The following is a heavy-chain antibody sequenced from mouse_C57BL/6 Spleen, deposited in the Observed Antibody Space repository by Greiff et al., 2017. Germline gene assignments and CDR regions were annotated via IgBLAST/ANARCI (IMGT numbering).Heavy chain of an antibody. CDR1: GFNFKNTS. CDR3: AKPSAMDY. Sequence: VQLQQSVAELVRPGASVKLSCTASGFNFKNTSMHWVKQRPEQGLEWIGRIDPANGNTKYAPKFQGKATITADTTSNTAYLQLSSLTSEDTAIYYWAKPSAMDYWGQGTSVTVSS. V-gene: IGHV14-3*01. CDR2: IDPANGNT. J-gene: IGHJ4*01.